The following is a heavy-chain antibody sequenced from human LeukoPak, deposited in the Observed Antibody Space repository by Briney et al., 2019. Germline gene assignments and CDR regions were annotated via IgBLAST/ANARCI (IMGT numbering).Heavy chain of an antibody. D-gene: IGHD3-22*01. J-gene: IGHJ4*02. V-gene: IGHV3-21*01. CDR2: ISISGGYT. CDR1: GFTSSSSS. CDR3: ACSYHRDYYESSGYYC. Sequence: GGSLRLSSAASGFTSSSSSINWVRQAPGKGLEWVSYISISGGYTYYADSVKVRITISKDNAKNSLYLQMNSLRAEDAAVYDCACSYHRDYYESSGYYCWGQGTLVTVSS.